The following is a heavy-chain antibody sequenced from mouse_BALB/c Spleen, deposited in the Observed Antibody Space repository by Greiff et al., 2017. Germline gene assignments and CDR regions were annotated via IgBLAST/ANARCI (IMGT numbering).Heavy chain of an antibody. D-gene: IGHD1-2*01. Sequence: EVHLVESGGGLVKPGGSLKLSCAASGFTFSDYYMYWVRQTPEKRLEWVATISDGGSYTYYPDSVKGRFTISRDNAKNNLYLQMSSLKSEDTAMYYCARGSLLRPHYYAMDYWGQGTSVTVSS. CDR2: ISDGGSYT. CDR1: GFTFSDYY. J-gene: IGHJ4*01. CDR3: ARGSLLRPHYYAMDY. V-gene: IGHV5-4*02.